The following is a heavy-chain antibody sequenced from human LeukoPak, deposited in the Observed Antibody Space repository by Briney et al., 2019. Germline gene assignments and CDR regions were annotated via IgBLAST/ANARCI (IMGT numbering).Heavy chain of an antibody. J-gene: IGHJ4*02. V-gene: IGHV3-20*04. Sequence: GGSLRLSCAASGFSVSTNYMSWVRQAPGKGLEWVSGINWNGGSTGYADSVKGRFTISRDNAKNSLYLQMNSLRAEDTALYYCARGHRVWATVIVYWGQGTLVTVSS. CDR1: GFSVSTNY. D-gene: IGHD4-11*01. CDR2: INWNGGST. CDR3: ARGHRVWATVIVY.